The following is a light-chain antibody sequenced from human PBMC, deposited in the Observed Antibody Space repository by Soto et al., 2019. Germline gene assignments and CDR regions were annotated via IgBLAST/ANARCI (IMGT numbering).Light chain of an antibody. CDR3: AAWDDSLNVCV. V-gene: IGLV2-8*01. CDR2: EVS. CDR1: SSDVGDNY. J-gene: IGLJ1*01. Sequence: QSALTQPPSASGSPGQSVTISCTGTSSDVGDNYVSWYQQHLGKAPKLIIYEVSQRPSGVPDRFSGSKSGTSASLAISGLQSEDEADYYCAAWDDSLNVCVFGTGTRSPS.